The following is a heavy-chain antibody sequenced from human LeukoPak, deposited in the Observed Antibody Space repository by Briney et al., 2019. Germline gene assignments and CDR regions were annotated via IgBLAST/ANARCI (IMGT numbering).Heavy chain of an antibody. Sequence: SETLSLTCAVYGGSFSGYYWSWIRQPPGKGLEWIGEINHSGSTNYNPSLKSRVTISVDTSKNQFSLKLSSVTAADTAVYYCARKMAGPLDVWGQGTTVTVSS. CDR3: ARKMAGPLDV. V-gene: IGHV4-34*01. CDR1: GGSFSGYY. J-gene: IGHJ6*02. D-gene: IGHD5-24*01. CDR2: INHSGST.